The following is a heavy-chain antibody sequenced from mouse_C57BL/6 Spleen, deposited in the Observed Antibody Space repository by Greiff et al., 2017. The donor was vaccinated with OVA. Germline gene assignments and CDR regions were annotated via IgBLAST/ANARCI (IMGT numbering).Heavy chain of an antibody. CDR3: TNCMGYAMDY. D-gene: IGHD2-10*02. CDR2: FSSGGDYI. Sequence: EVKLVESGAGLVKPGGSLKLSCAASGFTFSSYAMSWVRQTPEKSLEWVAYFSSGGDYIYYADPVKGRFTISRDNARNTLYLQMSSLKSEDTAMYYCTNCMGYAMDYWGQGTSVTVSS. CDR1: GFTFSSYA. V-gene: IGHV5-9-1*02. J-gene: IGHJ4*01.